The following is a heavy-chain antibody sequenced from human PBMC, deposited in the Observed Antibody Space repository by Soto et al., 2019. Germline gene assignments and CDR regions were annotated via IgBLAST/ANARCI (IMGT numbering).Heavy chain of an antibody. CDR2: IIPILDIS. J-gene: IGHJ4*02. D-gene: IGHD5-18*01. CDR1: GGTFSSYT. CDR3: ARDGDTAMVDYFDY. Sequence: QVQLVQSGAAVKEPGSSVKVSCKASGGTFSSYTITWVRQAPGQGLEWMGRIIPILDISNYAQKFQGRVTITADKSTSTAYMELSSLRSEDTAVYYCARDGDTAMVDYFDYWGQGTLVTVSS. V-gene: IGHV1-69*08.